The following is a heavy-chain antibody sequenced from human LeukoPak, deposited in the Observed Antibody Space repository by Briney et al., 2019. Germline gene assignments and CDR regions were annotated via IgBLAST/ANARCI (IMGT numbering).Heavy chain of an antibody. CDR1: GYTFTGYH. J-gene: IGHJ4*02. Sequence: ASVKVSCKPSGYTFTGYHMHWLRQAPGQGLEWMGWINPNSGGTNYAQKFQGRVTMTRDTSISTAYMELSRLRYDDTALYYCAPSGSTFYFDYWGQGTLVTVSS. CDR3: APSGSTFYFDY. CDR2: INPNSGGT. D-gene: IGHD6-13*01. V-gene: IGHV1-2*02.